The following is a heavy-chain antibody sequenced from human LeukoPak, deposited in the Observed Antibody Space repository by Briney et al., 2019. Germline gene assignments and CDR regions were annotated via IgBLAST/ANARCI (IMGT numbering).Heavy chain of an antibody. CDR3: AIEAPGVGATDY. CDR2: IYYSGST. J-gene: IGHJ4*02. CDR1: GGSISSYY. Sequence: SETLSLTCTGSGGSISSYYWSWIRQPPGKGLEWIGYIYYSGSTNYNPSLKSRVTISVDTSKNQFSLKLSSVTAADTAVYYCAIEAPGVGATDYWGQGTLVTVSS. D-gene: IGHD1-26*01. V-gene: IGHV4-59*01.